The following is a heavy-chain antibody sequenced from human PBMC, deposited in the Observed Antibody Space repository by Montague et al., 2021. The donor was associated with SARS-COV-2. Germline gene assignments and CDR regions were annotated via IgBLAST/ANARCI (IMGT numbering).Heavy chain of an antibody. CDR3: ATEPRLSGCDHYYYYGMDV. Sequence: SLRLSCEASGFTFSSYWMSWVRQAPGKGLERVANIKKDGSEKYYVDSVKGRFTIPSDNDKNSLYLQMNSLGAEDTAVYYCATEPRLSGCDHYYYYGMDVWGQGTTVTVSS. CDR2: IKKDGSEK. V-gene: IGHV3-7*01. D-gene: IGHD5-12*01. CDR1: GFTFSSYW. J-gene: IGHJ6*02.